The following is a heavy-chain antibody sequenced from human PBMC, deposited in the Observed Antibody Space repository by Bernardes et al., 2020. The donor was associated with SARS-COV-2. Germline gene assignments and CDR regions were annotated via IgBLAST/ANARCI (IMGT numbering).Heavy chain of an antibody. V-gene: IGHV4-59*01. CDR2: VSYSGST. Sequence: SETLSLTCTVSGGSIDTYYWNWIRQPPGKGLEWIGFVSYSGSTNYIPSLKSRVTISLDKSKSQFSLKLTSVTVADTAVYYCARDGLWGDYSDYWGQGMLVTVSS. CDR3: ARDGLWGDYSDY. CDR1: GGSIDTYY. D-gene: IGHD4-17*01. J-gene: IGHJ4*02.